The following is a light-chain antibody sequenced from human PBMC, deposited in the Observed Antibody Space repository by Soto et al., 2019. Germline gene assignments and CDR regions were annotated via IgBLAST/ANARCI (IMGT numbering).Light chain of an antibody. Sequence: QSVLTQPPSASGTPGQRVTISCSGSSSNIGSNTVNWYQQLPGTAPKLLIYSNNQRPSGVPVRFSGSKSGTSASLAISGLQSEDEADDYCSSWDDSLNGRGVFGGGTKLTVL. CDR2: SNN. J-gene: IGLJ2*01. CDR1: SSNIGSNT. V-gene: IGLV1-44*01. CDR3: SSWDDSLNGRGV.